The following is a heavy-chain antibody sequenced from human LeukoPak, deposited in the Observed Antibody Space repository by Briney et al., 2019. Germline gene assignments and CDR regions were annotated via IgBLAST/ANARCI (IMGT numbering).Heavy chain of an antibody. CDR1: GFTFSSYA. J-gene: IGHJ3*02. D-gene: IGHD3-10*01. CDR3: ARDPSMVRGVAFDAFDI. CDR2: ISYDGSNK. Sequence: GSLRLSCAASGFTFSSYAMHWVRQAPGKGLEWVAVISYDGSNKYYADSVKGRFTISRDNSKNTLYLQMNSLRAEDTAVYYCARDPSMVRGVAFDAFDIWGQGTMVTVSS. V-gene: IGHV3-30-3*01.